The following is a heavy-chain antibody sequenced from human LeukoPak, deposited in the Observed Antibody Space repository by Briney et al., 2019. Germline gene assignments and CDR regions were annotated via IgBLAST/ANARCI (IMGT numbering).Heavy chain of an antibody. CDR2: IGTAGDT. CDR1: GFTFSSYD. J-gene: IGHJ5*02. CDR3: ARAAEYGFDP. Sequence: GGSLRLSCAASGFTFSSYDMHWVRQATGKGLEWVSAIGTAGDTYYPGSVKGRFTISRENAKNSLYLQMNSLRAGDMAVNYCARAAEYGFDPWGQGTLVTVSS. V-gene: IGHV3-13*01. D-gene: IGHD2-2*01.